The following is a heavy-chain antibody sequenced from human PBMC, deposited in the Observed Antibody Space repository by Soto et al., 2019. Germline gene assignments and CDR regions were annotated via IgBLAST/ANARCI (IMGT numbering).Heavy chain of an antibody. CDR1: GFTFSSYA. V-gene: IGHV3-30-3*01. CDR2: ISYDGSNN. CDR3: ANIAARRPVFDY. J-gene: IGHJ4*02. Sequence: QVQLVESGGGVVQPGRSLRLSCAASGFTFSSYAMHWVRQAPGKGLEWVAVISYDGSNNYYADSVKGRFTISRDNSKNTLYLQMNSLRAEDTAVYYCANIAARRPVFDYWGQGTLVTVSS. D-gene: IGHD6-6*01.